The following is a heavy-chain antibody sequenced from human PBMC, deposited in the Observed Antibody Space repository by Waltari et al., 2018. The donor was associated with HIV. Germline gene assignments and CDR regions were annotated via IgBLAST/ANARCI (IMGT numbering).Heavy chain of an antibody. D-gene: IGHD3-16*01. V-gene: IGHV4-34*01. CDR1: GGSFSGYY. Sequence: QVHLQQWGAGLLKPSETLSLTCAIYGGSFSGYYWSWIRQAPEKGLEWIGEFSHSGSTNYNPSLKSRVTMSLDTSKNQFSLKLSSVTAADTAVYYCARKDDYYDDNRYTLLFDSWGQGTLVTVSS. CDR3: ARKDDYYDDNRYTLLFDS. J-gene: IGHJ4*02. CDR2: FSHSGST.